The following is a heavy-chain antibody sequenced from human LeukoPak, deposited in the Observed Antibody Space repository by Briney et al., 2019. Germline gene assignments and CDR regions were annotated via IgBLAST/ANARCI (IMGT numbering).Heavy chain of an antibody. J-gene: IGHJ4*02. D-gene: IGHD5-18*01. CDR3: ARDSGGYSYGY. CDR1: GFTFSSYS. CDR2: ISSSSSYI. Sequence: GGSLRLSCAASGFTFSSYSMNWVRQAPGKGLEWVSSISSSSSYIYYADSVKGRFTISRDNAKNSLYLQMNSLRAEGTAVYYCARDSGGYSYGYWGQGTLVTVSS. V-gene: IGHV3-21*01.